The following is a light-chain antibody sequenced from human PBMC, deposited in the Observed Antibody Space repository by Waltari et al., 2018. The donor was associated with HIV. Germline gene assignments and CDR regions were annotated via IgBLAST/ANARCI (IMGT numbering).Light chain of an antibody. CDR1: NVGSKD. V-gene: IGLV3-21*02. J-gene: IGLJ2*01. CDR2: DDS. Sequence: SSVLTQPPSVSVAPGQTVSMTCEGNNVGSKDVHWYQQKPGQATVLVVFDDSDRPSGIPERFSGSKSGNTSTLSISRVEVGDEADYYCQVWDIISAYVIFGGGTKLTVL. CDR3: QVWDIISAYVI.